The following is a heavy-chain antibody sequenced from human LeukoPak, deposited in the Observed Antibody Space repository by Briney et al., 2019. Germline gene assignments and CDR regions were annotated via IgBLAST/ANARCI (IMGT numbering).Heavy chain of an antibody. Sequence: GASVKVSCKASGYTFTGYYMHWVRQAPGQGLEWMGWINPNSGGTNYAQKFQGRVTMTRDTSISTAYMELSRLRSDDTAVYYCARARRVSLQWLPKSNWFDPWGQGTLATVSS. D-gene: IGHD6-19*01. J-gene: IGHJ5*02. CDR2: INPNSGGT. CDR1: GYTFTGYY. CDR3: ARARRVSLQWLPKSNWFDP. V-gene: IGHV1-2*02.